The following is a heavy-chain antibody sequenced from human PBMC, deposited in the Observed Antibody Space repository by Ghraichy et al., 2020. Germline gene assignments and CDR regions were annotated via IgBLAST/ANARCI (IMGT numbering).Heavy chain of an antibody. V-gene: IGHV5-51*01. D-gene: IGHD3-10*01. CDR1: GYSFTSYW. CDR3: ARRPSYYYGSGVWFDP. J-gene: IGHJ5*02. Sequence: GESLNISCKGSGYSFTSYWIGWVRQMPGKGLEWMGIIYPGDSDTRYSPSFQGQVTISADKSISTAYLQWSSLKASDTAMYYCARRPSYYYGSGVWFDPWGQGTLVTVSS. CDR2: IYPGDSDT.